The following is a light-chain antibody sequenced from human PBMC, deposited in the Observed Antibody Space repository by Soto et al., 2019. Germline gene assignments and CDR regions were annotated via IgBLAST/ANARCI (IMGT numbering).Light chain of an antibody. J-gene: IGKJ3*01. CDR3: QHGGA. V-gene: IGKV3-11*01. CDR1: QTISNY. CDR2: DAS. Sequence: EILLTQSPATLSLSAGERATLSCRAGQTISNYLAWYQQKPGQAPRLLIYDASNRATDNPARFSGSGSGTDFTLTISSLEPDDFAVYYCQHGGAFGPGTKVEIK.